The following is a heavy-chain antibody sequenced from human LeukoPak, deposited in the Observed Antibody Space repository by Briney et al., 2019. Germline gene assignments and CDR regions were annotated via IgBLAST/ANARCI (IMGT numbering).Heavy chain of an antibody. J-gene: IGHJ6*03. CDR3: ARVGYDFWSGYYTGGYYYYYMDV. Sequence: PGGSLRLSCAASGFTFSSYSMNWVRQAPGKGLEWVSSISSSSSYIYYADSVKGRFTIPRDNAKNSLYLQMNSLRAEDTAVYYCARVGYDFWSGYYTGGYYYYYMDVWGKGTTVTVSS. CDR1: GFTFSSYS. V-gene: IGHV3-21*01. CDR2: ISSSSSYI. D-gene: IGHD3-3*01.